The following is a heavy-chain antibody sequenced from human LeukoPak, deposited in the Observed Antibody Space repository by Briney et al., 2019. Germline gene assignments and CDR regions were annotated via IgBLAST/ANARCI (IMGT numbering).Heavy chain of an antibody. CDR1: GGSFSGYY. CDR2: INHSGST. J-gene: IGHJ4*02. D-gene: IGHD3-3*01. Sequence: SSETLSLTCAVYGGSFSGYYWSWIRQPPGKGLEWIGEINHSGSTNYNPSLKSRVTISVDTSKNQFSLKLSSVTAADTAVYYCARGGYDFWSGYFDYWGQGTLVTVSS. V-gene: IGHV4-34*01. CDR3: ARGGYDFWSGYFDY.